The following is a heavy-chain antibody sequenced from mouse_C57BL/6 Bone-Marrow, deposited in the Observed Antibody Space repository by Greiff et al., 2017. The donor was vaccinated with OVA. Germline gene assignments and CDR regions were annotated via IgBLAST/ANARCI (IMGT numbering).Heavy chain of an antibody. J-gene: IGHJ3*01. D-gene: IGHD2-4*01. Sequence: QVQLQQSGPGLVQPSQSLSITCTVSGFSFTSYGVHWVRQSPGKGLEWLGVIWRGGSTDYNAAFISSLSISKDNSKSQVFCKMNSLQADDTAIYYCARKRYDYAWFAYWGQGTLVTVSA. CDR1: GFSFTSYG. CDR3: ARKRYDYAWFAY. V-gene: IGHV2-2*01. CDR2: IWRGGST.